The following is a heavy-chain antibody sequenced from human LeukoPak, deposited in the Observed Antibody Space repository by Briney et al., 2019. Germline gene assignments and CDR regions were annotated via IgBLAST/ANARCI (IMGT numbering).Heavy chain of an antibody. D-gene: IGHD3-22*01. CDR3: ARDVSGYYEYYFDY. CDR1: GFTFSSYS. V-gene: IGHV3-48*01. Sequence: PGGSLRLSCAASGFTFSSYSMNWVRQAPGKGLEGVSYISSSSSTIYHADSVKGRFTISRDNAENSLYLQMNSLRAEDTAVYYCARDVSGYYEYYFDYWGQGTLVTVSS. J-gene: IGHJ4*02. CDR2: ISSSSSTI.